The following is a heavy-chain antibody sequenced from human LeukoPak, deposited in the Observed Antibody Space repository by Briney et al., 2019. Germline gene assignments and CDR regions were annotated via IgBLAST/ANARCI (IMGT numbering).Heavy chain of an antibody. V-gene: IGHV4-59*12. CDR1: GGSINTYY. J-gene: IGHJ4*02. CDR2: IHHSGST. D-gene: IGHD6-19*01. Sequence: SETLSLTCTVSGGSINTYYWSLIRQPPGKGLEYIGDIHHSGSTNYNPSLKSRVTISVDTSKNQFSLKLSSVTAADTAVYYCARDSLSSGLDFWGQGALVTVSS. CDR3: ARDSLSSGLDF.